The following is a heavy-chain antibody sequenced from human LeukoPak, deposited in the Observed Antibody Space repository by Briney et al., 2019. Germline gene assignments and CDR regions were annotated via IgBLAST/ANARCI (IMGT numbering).Heavy chain of an antibody. D-gene: IGHD6-13*01. V-gene: IGHV1-18*01. Sequence: ASVKVSCKASGYTFTSYGISWVRQAPGQGLEWMGWISAYNGNTNYAQKLQGRVTMTTDTSTSTAYMELRSLRSDDTAVYHCARVRTSSWYSHDAFDIWGQGTMVTVSS. CDR3: ARVRTSSWYSHDAFDI. CDR2: ISAYNGNT. J-gene: IGHJ3*02. CDR1: GYTFTSYG.